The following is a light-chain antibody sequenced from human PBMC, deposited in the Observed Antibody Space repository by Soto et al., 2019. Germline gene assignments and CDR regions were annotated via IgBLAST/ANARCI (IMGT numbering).Light chain of an antibody. J-gene: IGKJ5*01. CDR3: QKYNSALSIT. V-gene: IGKV1-27*01. CDR2: AAS. Sequence: DIQMTQSPSSLSASVGDRVAITCRASQGISNYLAWYQQKPGKVPKLLIYAASTLQSGVPSRFSGSGSETDFTLTISSLQPEDVATYYCQKYNSALSITFGQGTRLEIK. CDR1: QGISNY.